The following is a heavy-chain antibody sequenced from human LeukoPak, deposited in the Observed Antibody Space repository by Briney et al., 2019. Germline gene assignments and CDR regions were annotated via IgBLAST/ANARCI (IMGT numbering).Heavy chain of an antibody. J-gene: IGHJ4*02. CDR3: ARDLDTGNYFFAY. Sequence: GGSLRLSCAASGFSFSSYGINWVRQAPGKGLEWVSYISGRGTTIYYADSVKGRFTISRDNAKNSLFLQMSSLRAEDTAVYYCARDLDTGNYFFAYWGQGTQVIVSS. D-gene: IGHD3-9*01. CDR1: GFSFSSYG. V-gene: IGHV3-48*04. CDR2: ISGRGTTI.